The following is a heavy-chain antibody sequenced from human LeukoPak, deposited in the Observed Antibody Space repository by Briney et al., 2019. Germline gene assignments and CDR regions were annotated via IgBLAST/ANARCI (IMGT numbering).Heavy chain of an antibody. Sequence: SETLSLTCTVSGDSISSTNYYWGWIRQPPGKGLEWIGSIYYSGSTYYNPSLESRVTISVDTSKNQFSLKLSSVTAADTAVYYCAREHFDQDIFDMWGQGTTVTVS. V-gene: IGHV4-39*01. CDR1: GDSISSTNYY. CDR2: IYYSGST. D-gene: IGHD3-3*02. J-gene: IGHJ3*02. CDR3: AREHFDQDIFDM.